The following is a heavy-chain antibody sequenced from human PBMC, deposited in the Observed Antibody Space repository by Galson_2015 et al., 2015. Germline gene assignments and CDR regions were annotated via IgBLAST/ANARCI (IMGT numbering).Heavy chain of an antibody. CDR2: INPSGGST. V-gene: IGHV1-46*01. D-gene: IGHD3-10*01. CDR1: GYTFTSYY. J-gene: IGHJ5*02. CDR3: ARAGQGGLLWFREAYWFDP. Sequence: SVKVSCKASGYTFTSYYMHWVRQAPGQGLEWMGIINPSGGSTSYAQKLQGRVTMTRDTSTSTVYMELSSLRSEDTAVYYCARAGQGGLLWFREAYWFDPWGQGTLVTVSS.